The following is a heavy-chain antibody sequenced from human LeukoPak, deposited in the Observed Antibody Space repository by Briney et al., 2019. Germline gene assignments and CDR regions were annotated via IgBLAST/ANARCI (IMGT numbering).Heavy chain of an antibody. CDR1: GGSISSYY. V-gene: IGHV4-59*01. CDR2: IYYSGST. Sequence: SETLSLTCTVSGGSISSYYWSWIRQPPGKGLEWIGYIYYSGSTNYNPSLKSRVTISVDTSKNQFSLKLSSVTAADTAVYYCVREGIVESFDIWGQGTMVTVSS. J-gene: IGHJ3*02. CDR3: VREGIVESFDI. D-gene: IGHD2-15*01.